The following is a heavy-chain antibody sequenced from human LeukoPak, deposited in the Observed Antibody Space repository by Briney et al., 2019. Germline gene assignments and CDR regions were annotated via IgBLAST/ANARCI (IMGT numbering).Heavy chain of an antibody. Sequence: PGGSLRLSCAASGFTFSSHGMCWVRQAPGRGLEWVSSISIGGDTTYSDSVKGWFTISRDNSKNTLYLQLDSLRAEDTAIYYCAKEIRPNDCWGQGTLVTVSS. CDR1: GFTFSSHG. CDR2: ISIGGDTT. CDR3: AKEIRPNDC. V-gene: IGHV3-23*01. D-gene: IGHD4-17*01. J-gene: IGHJ4*02.